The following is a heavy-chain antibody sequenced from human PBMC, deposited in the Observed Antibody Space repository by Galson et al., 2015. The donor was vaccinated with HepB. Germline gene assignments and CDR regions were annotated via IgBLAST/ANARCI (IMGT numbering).Heavy chain of an antibody. CDR1: GFTFSSYA. CDR2: ISYDGSNK. CDR3: ARTRGYYYDSSGYRGSAFDI. V-gene: IGHV3-30*04. D-gene: IGHD3-22*01. J-gene: IGHJ3*02. Sequence: SLRLSCAASGFTFSSYAMHWVRQAPGKGLEWVAVISYDGSNKYYADSVKGRFTISRDNSKNTLYLQMNSLRAEDTAVYYCARTRGYYYDSSGYRGSAFDIWGQGTMVTVSS.